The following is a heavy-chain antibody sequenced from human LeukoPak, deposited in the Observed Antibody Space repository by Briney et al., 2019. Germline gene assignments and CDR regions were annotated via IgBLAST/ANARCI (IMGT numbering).Heavy chain of an antibody. CDR2: VAPSGTS. D-gene: IGHD2-21*02. CDR1: GDSLNTYY. CDR3: ARVVRGVVTSNWFDP. J-gene: IGHJ5*02. Sequence: PSETLSLTCTVSGDSLNTYYWTWIRQTPGKELEWIGFVAPSGTSNYNPSLKSRVSISIDTSKNQFSLALTSMTPADTAVYYCARVVRGVVTSNWFDPWGQGTLVSVSS. V-gene: IGHV4-59*01.